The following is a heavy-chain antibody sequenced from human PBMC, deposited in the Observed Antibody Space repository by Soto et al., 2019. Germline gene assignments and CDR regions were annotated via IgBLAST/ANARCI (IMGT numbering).Heavy chain of an antibody. V-gene: IGHV3-23*01. J-gene: IGHJ4*02. CDR1: GFSFSDYA. CDR2: ISESGGST. CDR3: AKRSPYSSGWYSPIFDY. D-gene: IGHD6-13*01. Sequence: SLRLSCAASGFSFSDYAMSWVRQAPGKGLEWVSVISESGGSTHYADSVRGRFTVSRDNSKNSLSLRMNSLRDEDTAVYFCAKRSPYSSGWYSPIFDYWGQGALVTVSS.